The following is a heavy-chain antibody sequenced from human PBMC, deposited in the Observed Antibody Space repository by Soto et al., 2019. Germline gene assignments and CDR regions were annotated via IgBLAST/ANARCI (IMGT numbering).Heavy chain of an antibody. CDR2: ISSSGSTI. Sequence: GGSLRLSCAASGFTFSDYYMSWIRQAPGKGLEWVSYISSSGSTIYYADSVKGRFTISRDNAKNSLYLQMNSLRAEDTAVYYCARAVAGTSVYYYYYYMDVWGKGTTVTVSS. D-gene: IGHD6-19*01. J-gene: IGHJ6*03. CDR1: GFTFSDYY. V-gene: IGHV3-11*01. CDR3: ARAVAGTSVYYYYYYMDV.